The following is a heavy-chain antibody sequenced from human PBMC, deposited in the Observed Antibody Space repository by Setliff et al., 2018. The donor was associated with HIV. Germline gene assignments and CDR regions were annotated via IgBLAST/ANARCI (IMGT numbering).Heavy chain of an antibody. Sequence: SVKVSCKASGGTFNSYAISWVRQAPGQGLEWMGGIIPIFGTANYARKFQGRVTITTDTSASTAYMELNSLGSEDTAVYYCARHQAPYYGSSGYNPNWYFDLWGRGTLVTVSS. CDR2: IIPIFGTA. CDR1: GGTFNSYA. V-gene: IGHV1-69*05. J-gene: IGHJ2*01. CDR3: ARHQAPYYGSSGYNPNWYFDL. D-gene: IGHD3-22*01.